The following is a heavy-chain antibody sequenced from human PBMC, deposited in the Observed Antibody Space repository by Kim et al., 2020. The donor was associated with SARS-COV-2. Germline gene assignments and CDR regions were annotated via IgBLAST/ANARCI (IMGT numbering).Heavy chain of an antibody. J-gene: IGHJ1*01. CDR2: GST. Sequence: GSTNYHPSLRSRISMSVDTSKNQFSLKLSSVTAADTAVYYCAAGAPGHWGQGTLVTVSS. V-gene: IGHV4-34*01. CDR3: AAGAPGH.